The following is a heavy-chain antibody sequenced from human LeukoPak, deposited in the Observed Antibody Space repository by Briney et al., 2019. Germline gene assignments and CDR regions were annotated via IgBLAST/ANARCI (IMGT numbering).Heavy chain of an antibody. V-gene: IGHV3-7*01. CDR2: IKEDGTYI. CDR3: ARNRGHQQFDY. D-gene: IGHD1/OR15-1a*01. CDR1: GFIVSSNY. J-gene: IGHJ4*02. Sequence: GGSLRLSCAASGFIVSSNYMTWVRQAPGKGLEWLGNIKEDGTYINYFESVKGRFTISRDNAKNSLYLQMNSLRAEDTAVYYCARNRGHQQFDYWGQGTLVTVSS.